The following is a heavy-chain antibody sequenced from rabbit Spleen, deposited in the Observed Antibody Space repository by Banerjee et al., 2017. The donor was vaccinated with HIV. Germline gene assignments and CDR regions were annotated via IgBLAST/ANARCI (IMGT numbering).Heavy chain of an antibody. CDR2: IYAGSTGST. Sequence: EESGGGLVKPGASLTLTCTASGFSFSSGYDACWVRQPPGKGLEWIACIYAGSTGSTYAASWAKGRFTISKTSSTTVTLQVTSLTAADTATYFCARDAGTSFSSYGMDLWGPGTLVTVS. J-gene: IGHJ6*01. D-gene: IGHD8-1*01. CDR1: GFSFSSGYD. V-gene: IGHV1S40*01. CDR3: ARDAGTSFSSYGMDL.